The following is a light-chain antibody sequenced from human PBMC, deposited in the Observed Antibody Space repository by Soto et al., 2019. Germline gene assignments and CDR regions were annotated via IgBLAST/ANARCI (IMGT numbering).Light chain of an antibody. Sequence: EIVMTQSPVTLSVSPGERATLSCRASQSVGGDLAWYQQKPGQAPRLLIYRASTRATGIPARFSGIGSGTEFTLTISSLQSEDVAIYYCQQFSNWPPLTFGQGTKVEIK. CDR2: RAS. V-gene: IGKV3-15*01. J-gene: IGKJ1*01. CDR3: QQFSNWPPLT. CDR1: QSVGGD.